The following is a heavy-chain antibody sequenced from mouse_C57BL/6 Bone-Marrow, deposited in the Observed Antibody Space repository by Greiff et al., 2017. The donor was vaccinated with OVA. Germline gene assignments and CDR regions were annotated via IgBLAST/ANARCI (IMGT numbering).Heavy chain of an antibody. Sequence: QVQLQQSGAELVKPGASVKISCKASGYAFSSYWMNWVKQRPGKGLEWIGQIYPGDGDTNYNGKFKGKATLTADKSSSTAYMQLSSLTSEDSAVYFCARGYYSNYDYYAMDYGGQGTSVTVSS. CDR3: ARGYYSNYDYYAMDY. D-gene: IGHD2-5*01. J-gene: IGHJ4*01. V-gene: IGHV1-80*01. CDR1: GYAFSSYW. CDR2: IYPGDGDT.